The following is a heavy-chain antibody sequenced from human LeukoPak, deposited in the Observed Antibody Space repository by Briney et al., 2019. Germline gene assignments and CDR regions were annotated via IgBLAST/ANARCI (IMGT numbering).Heavy chain of an antibody. CDR3: ARLTPYCSGGSCYYWFDP. V-gene: IGHV1-8*01. Sequence: ASVKVSCKASGYTFTSYDINWLRQATGQGLDWMGWMNPNSGNTGYAQKFQGRVTITRNTSISPAYMELSSLRSEDTAVYYCARLTPYCSGGSCYYWFDPWGQGTLVTVSS. D-gene: IGHD2-15*01. J-gene: IGHJ5*02. CDR1: GYTFTSYD. CDR2: MNPNSGNT.